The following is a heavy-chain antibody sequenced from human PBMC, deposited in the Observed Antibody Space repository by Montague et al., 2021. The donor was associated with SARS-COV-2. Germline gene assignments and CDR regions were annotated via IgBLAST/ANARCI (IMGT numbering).Heavy chain of an antibody. V-gene: IGHV6-1*01. CDR2: YS. D-gene: IGHD6-19*01. CDR3: VRYSGWFYFDF. Sequence: YSDYAPSVRGRLTVNPDASKNEFSLGLNYVTPEDTAVYYCVRYSGWFYFDFWGQGTLVTVSS. J-gene: IGHJ4*02.